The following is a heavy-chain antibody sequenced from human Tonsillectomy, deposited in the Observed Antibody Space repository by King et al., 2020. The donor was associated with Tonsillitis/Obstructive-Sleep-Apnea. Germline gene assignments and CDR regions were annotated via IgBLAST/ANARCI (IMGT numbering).Heavy chain of an antibody. CDR2: ISYDGSNK. CDR1: GFTFSSYA. Sequence: VQLVESGGGVVQPGRSLRLSCAASGFTFSSYAMHWVRQAPGKGLEWVAVISYDGSNKYYADSVKGRFTISRDNSKNTLYLQMNSLRAEDTAVYYCARDAEGDFWSGYYARYYYYYYMDVWGKGTTVTVSS. D-gene: IGHD3-3*01. J-gene: IGHJ6*03. V-gene: IGHV3-30*01. CDR3: ARDAEGDFWSGYYARYYYYYYMDV.